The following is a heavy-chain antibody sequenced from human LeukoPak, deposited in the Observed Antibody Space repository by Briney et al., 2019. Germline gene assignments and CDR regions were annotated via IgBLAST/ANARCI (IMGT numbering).Heavy chain of an antibody. CDR2: IYYSGST. D-gene: IGHD3-10*01. CDR1: GGSISSYY. Sequence: PSETLSLTCTVSGGSISSYYWSWIRQPPGKGLEWIGYIYYSGSTNYNPSLKSRVTISVDTSKNQFSLKLSSVTAADTAVYYCARVDDRGGPTFDYRGQGTLVTVSS. CDR3: ARVDDRGGPTFDY. J-gene: IGHJ4*02. V-gene: IGHV4-59*01.